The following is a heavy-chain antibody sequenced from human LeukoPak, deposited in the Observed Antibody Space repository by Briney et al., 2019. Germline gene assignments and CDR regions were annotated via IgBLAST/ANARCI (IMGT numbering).Heavy chain of an antibody. CDR3: ARDRYYGSGSYPY. CDR1: GYTFTGYY. Sequence: GASVKVSCKASGYTFTGYYMHWVRQAPGHGLEWMGWINPNSGGTNYAQKFQGRVTMTRDTSISTAYMELSRLRSDDTAVYYCARDRYYGSGSYPYWGQGTLVTVSS. D-gene: IGHD3-10*01. J-gene: IGHJ4*02. V-gene: IGHV1-2*02. CDR2: INPNSGGT.